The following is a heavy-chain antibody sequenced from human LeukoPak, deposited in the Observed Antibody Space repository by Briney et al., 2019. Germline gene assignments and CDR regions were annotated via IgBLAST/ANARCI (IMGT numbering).Heavy chain of an antibody. CDR3: ARDLIAATDY. V-gene: IGHV3-30*02. Sequence: PGGSLRLSCAASGFTFSSYGMHWVRQAPGKGLEWVAFIRYDGSNKYYADSVKGRFTISRDNAKNSLFLQMNSLRAEDTAVYYCARDLIAATDYWGQGTLVTVSS. J-gene: IGHJ4*02. D-gene: IGHD6-13*01. CDR2: IRYDGSNK. CDR1: GFTFSSYG.